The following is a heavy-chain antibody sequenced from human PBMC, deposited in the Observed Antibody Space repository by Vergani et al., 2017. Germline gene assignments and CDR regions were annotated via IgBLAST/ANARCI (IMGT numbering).Heavy chain of an antibody. V-gene: IGHV4-38-2*01. Sequence: QVQLQESGPGLVKPSETLSLTCAVSGYSISSGYYWGWIRQPPGKGLEWIGEINHSGSTNYNPSLKSRVTISVDTSKNQFSLKLSSVTAADTAVYYCARGLRGGEYQLLSVSRPRYYMDVWGKGTTVTVSS. J-gene: IGHJ6*03. CDR1: GYSISSGYY. CDR2: INHSGST. D-gene: IGHD2-2*01. CDR3: ARGLRGGEYQLLSVSRPRYYMDV.